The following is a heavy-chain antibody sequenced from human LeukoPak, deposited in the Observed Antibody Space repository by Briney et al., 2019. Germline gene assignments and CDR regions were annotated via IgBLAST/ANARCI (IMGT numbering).Heavy chain of an antibody. D-gene: IGHD3-16*01. CDR2: ISYDGSNK. Sequence: GGPLRLSCAASGFTFSSYGMHWVRQAPGKGLEWVAVISYDGSNKYYADSVKGRFTISRDNAKNSLYLHMNSLRAEDTAVYYCTGGLQYFHDWGQGTLVTVSS. CDR1: GFTFSSYG. V-gene: IGHV3-30*03. CDR3: TGGLQYFHD. J-gene: IGHJ4*02.